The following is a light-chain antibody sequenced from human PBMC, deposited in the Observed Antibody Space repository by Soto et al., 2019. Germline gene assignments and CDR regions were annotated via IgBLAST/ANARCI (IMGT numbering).Light chain of an antibody. CDR2: RVS. J-gene: IGKJ4*01. V-gene: IGKV3-20*01. Sequence: EVVLTPSPGTLSLSPEGGAPLSCRASQSVSNRYFAWYQQKPGQAPRLLIYRVSSRATGIPDRFSGSGSGTDFTLTISRLEPEDFAVYYCQQYGNVPLTFGGGTKVDIK. CDR3: QQYGNVPLT. CDR1: QSVSNRY.